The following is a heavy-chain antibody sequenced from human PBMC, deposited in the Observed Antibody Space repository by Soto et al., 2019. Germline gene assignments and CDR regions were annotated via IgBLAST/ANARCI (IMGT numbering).Heavy chain of an antibody. CDR1: GGTFSSYA. V-gene: IGHV1-69*19. CDR3: ARGGMGQRRYCSGGSCYGPWV. CDR2: IIPNFGTA. D-gene: IGHD2-15*01. Sequence: QVQLVQSGAEVKKPGSSVKVSCKASGGTFSSYAISWVRQAPGQGLEWMGGIIPNFGTANYAQKFQGRVTITADESTSTAYMGLCSLRSADTAVYYCARGGMGQRRYCSGGSCYGPWVRGQGTTVTVSS. J-gene: IGHJ6*02.